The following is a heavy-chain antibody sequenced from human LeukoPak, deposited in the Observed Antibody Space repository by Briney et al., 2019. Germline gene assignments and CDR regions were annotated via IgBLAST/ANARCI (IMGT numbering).Heavy chain of an antibody. CDR1: GYTFTSYG. V-gene: IGHV1-2*02. Sequence: GASVKVSCKASGYTFTSYGISWVRQAPGQGLEWMGWINPNSGGTNYAQKFQGRVTMTRDTSISTAYMELSRLRSDDTAVYYCARALPELRFLEWLSIYFDYWGQGTLVTVSS. D-gene: IGHD3-3*01. CDR3: ARALPELRFLEWLSIYFDY. CDR2: INPNSGGT. J-gene: IGHJ4*02.